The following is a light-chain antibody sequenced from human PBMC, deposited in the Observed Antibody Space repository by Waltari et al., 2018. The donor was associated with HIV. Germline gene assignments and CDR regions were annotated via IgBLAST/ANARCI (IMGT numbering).Light chain of an antibody. V-gene: IGKV4-1*01. CDR2: WAS. J-gene: IGKJ4*01. Sequence: DIVMTQSPDSLAVSLGERATINCKSSQTVLNTSNNKNYLAWYQQKPGQPPKRLIYWASTRESGVPDRVSGSGSGTDFTLTISNMQAADVAVYYCQQYYGKPLTFGGGTKVEIK. CDR3: QQYYGKPLT. CDR1: QTVLNTSNNKNY.